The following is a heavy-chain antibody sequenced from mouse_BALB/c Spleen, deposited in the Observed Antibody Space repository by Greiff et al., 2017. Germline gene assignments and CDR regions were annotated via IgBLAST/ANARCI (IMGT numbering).Heavy chain of an antibody. Sequence: EVQLQESGGGLVQPGGSLKLSCAASGFTFSSYGMSWVRQTPDKRLELVATINSNGGSTYYPDSVKGRFTISRDNAKNTLYLQMSSLKSEDTAMYYCARENYGYGYWYFDVWGAGTTVTVSS. CDR2: INSNGGST. CDR3: ARENYGYGYWYFDV. J-gene: IGHJ1*01. V-gene: IGHV5-6-3*01. D-gene: IGHD1-2*01. CDR1: GFTFSSYG.